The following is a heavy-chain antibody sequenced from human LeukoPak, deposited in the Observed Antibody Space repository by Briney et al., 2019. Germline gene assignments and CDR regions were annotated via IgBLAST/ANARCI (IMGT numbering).Heavy chain of an antibody. CDR2: IYPGDSDT. D-gene: IGHD4-17*01. CDR3: ARLDTVTTNAFDI. CDR1: GYSFTSYW. Sequence: GESLKISCKGPGYSFTSYWIAWVRQMPGKGLEWMGIIYPGDSDTRYSPSFQGQVTISADKSISTAYLQWSSLKASDTAMYYCARLDTVTTNAFDIWGQGTMVTVSS. V-gene: IGHV5-51*01. J-gene: IGHJ3*02.